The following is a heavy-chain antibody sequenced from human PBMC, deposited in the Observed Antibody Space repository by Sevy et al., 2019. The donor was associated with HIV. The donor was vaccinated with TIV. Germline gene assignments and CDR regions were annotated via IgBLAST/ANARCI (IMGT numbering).Heavy chain of an antibody. CDR3: ASGGRHYYDSSGYYEFGTFHY. J-gene: IGHJ4*02. CDR2: IYYSGST. Sequence: SETLSLTCTVSGGSISSYYWSWIRQPPGKGLEWIGYIYYSGSTNYNPSLKSRVTISVDTSKNQFSLKLSSVTAADTAGYYCASGGRHYYDSSGYYEFGTFHYWGQGTLVTVSS. CDR1: GGSISSYY. D-gene: IGHD3-22*01. V-gene: IGHV4-59*01.